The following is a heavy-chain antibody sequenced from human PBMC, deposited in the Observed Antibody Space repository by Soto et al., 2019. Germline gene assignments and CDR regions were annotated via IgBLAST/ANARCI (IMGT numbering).Heavy chain of an antibody. V-gene: IGHV4-39*01. D-gene: IGHD6-13*01. Sequence: SETLSLTFTVSGGSISSDTHYWGWIRQPPGKGLEWIGTIYYSGSTFYPPSLKSRVIISVDTSKNQFSLKLNSVTAADTAVYYCARHARPYSSNVPIDYWGQGSLVTVST. J-gene: IGHJ4*02. CDR3: ARHARPYSSNVPIDY. CDR1: GGSISSDTHY. CDR2: IYYSGST.